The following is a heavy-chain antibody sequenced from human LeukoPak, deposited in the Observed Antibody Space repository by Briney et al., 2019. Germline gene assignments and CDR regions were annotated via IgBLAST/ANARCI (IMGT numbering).Heavy chain of an antibody. J-gene: IGHJ4*02. D-gene: IGHD3-16*01. CDR3: ARDGGGVTRFDY. CDR2: VYHTGST. V-gene: IGHV4-38-2*02. CDR1: GDSLSSGYY. Sequence: SETLSLTCLVSGDSLSSGYYWGWVRQPPGKGLEWIGSVYHTGSTYYNPSVKTRITIFVDTSKNQFSLKLSSVTAADTAVYYCARDGGGVTRFDYWGQGTLVTVSS.